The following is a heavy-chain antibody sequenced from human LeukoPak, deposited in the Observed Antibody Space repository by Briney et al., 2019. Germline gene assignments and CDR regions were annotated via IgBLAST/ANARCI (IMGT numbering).Heavy chain of an antibody. CDR2: ISSSSSTI. CDR3: IVLAVTGTFGFDY. CDR1: GFTFSSYS. Sequence: GGSLRLSCAASGFTFSSYSMNWVRQAPGKGLEWVSYISSSSSTIYYADSVKGRFTISRDNAKDSLSLQMNSLRAEDTAVYYCIVLAVTGTFGFDYWGQGTLVTVSS. D-gene: IGHD6-19*01. V-gene: IGHV3-48*01. J-gene: IGHJ4*02.